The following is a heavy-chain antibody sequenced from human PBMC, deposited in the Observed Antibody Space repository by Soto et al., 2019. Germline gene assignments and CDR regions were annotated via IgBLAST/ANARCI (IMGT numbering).Heavy chain of an antibody. CDR1: GGSISSSSYY. D-gene: IGHD3-10*01. J-gene: IGHJ4*02. CDR3: ARHMGDYYGSGSYSYYFDY. CDR2: IYYSGST. V-gene: IGHV4-39*01. Sequence: QLQLQESGPGLVKPSETLSLTCTVSGGSISSSSYYWGWIRQPPGKGLEWIGSIYYSGSTYYNPSLKSRVTISVDTSKNQFSLKLSSVTAADTAVYYCARHMGDYYGSGSYSYYFDYWGQGTLVTVSS.